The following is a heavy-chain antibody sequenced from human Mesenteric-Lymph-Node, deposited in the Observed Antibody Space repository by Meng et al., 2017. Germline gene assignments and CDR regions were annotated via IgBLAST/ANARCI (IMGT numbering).Heavy chain of an antibody. Sequence: LLVDSGAALVNPGGSLGLSCVGAGFRVSDAHMAWIRQAPGKGLEWISYISIGGSIIYYADSVKGRFTISRDDAKNSVYLHMNSLRAEDTAVYYCARDGRHRRFDSWGQGTLVTVSS. CDR3: ARDGRHRRFDS. CDR1: GFRVSDAH. CDR2: ISIGGSII. V-gene: IGHV3-11*01. D-gene: IGHD1-26*01. J-gene: IGHJ5*01.